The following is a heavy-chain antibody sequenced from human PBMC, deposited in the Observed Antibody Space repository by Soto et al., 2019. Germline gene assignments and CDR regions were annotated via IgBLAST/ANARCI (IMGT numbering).Heavy chain of an antibody. CDR3: ARGEWFLRGYGMDV. Sequence: QVQLQESGPGLVKASETLSLTCTVSGDSISTDYWSWIRQPPGKRLEYIGFIYNGGSPNYSPSLASRVPISPDTSMNQFSLTLRSVTAADTAVYYCARGEWFLRGYGMDVWGRGTTVTVS. J-gene: IGHJ6*02. D-gene: IGHD3-3*01. CDR1: GDSISTDY. V-gene: IGHV4-59*01. CDR2: IYNGGSP.